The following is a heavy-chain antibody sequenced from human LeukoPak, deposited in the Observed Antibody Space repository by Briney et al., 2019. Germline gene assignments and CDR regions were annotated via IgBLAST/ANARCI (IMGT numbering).Heavy chain of an antibody. J-gene: IGHJ5*02. CDR1: GYTLTELS. D-gene: IGHD4-17*01. CDR2: FDPEDGET. CDR3: ATTVTTFRLSLWFDP. Sequence: GASVKVSCKVSGYTLTELSMHWVRQAPGKGLEWMGGFDPEDGETIYAQKFQGRVTMTEDTSTDTAYMELSSLRSEDTAVYYRATTVTTFRLSLWFDPWGQGTLVTVSS. V-gene: IGHV1-24*01.